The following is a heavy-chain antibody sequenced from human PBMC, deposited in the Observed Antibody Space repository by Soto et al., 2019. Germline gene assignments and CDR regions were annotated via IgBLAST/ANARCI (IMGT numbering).Heavy chain of an antibody. CDR3: AKGQNYYYDSSGPLGVDP. CDR2: ISYDGSNK. D-gene: IGHD3-22*01. Sequence: GGSLSLSCAASGFTFSSYGMHWVRQAPCKWLEWVAVISYDGSNKYYADSVKGRFTISRDNSKNTLYLQMNSLRAEDTAVYYCAKGQNYYYDSSGPLGVDPWGQGTLVTVSS. J-gene: IGHJ5*02. CDR1: GFTFSSYG. V-gene: IGHV3-30*18.